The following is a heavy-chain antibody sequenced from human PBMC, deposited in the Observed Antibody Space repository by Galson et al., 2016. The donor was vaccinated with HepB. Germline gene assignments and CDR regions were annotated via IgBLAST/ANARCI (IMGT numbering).Heavy chain of an antibody. J-gene: IGHJ4*02. V-gene: IGHV4-39*01. Sequence: TLSLTCTVTGGSISSSIHYWGWIRQPPGKGLEWMGSIFYSGSTYYNPSLKCRVTISVDTSKNQFSLKLNSVTAADTAVYYCARRGVRLLKYFDYWGQGTLVTVSS. D-gene: IGHD2-15*01. CDR3: ARRGVRLLKYFDY. CDR1: GGSISSSIHY. CDR2: IFYSGST.